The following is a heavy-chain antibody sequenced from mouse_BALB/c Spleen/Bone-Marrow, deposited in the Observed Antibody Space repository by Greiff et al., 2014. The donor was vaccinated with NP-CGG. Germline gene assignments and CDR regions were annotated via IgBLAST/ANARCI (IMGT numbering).Heavy chain of an antibody. J-gene: IGHJ1*01. V-gene: IGHV2-9*02. CDR3: ARVYLWYFDV. D-gene: IGHD2-3*01. CDR1: GFSFTSYG. Sequence: VKLQESGPGLVAPSQSLSITCTVSGFSFTSYGVHWVRQPPGKGLEWLGVIWTGGSTNYNSALMSRLSISKANSKSQVFLKMNSLQTDDTAIYYCARVYLWYFDVWGAGTTVTVSS. CDR2: IWTGGST.